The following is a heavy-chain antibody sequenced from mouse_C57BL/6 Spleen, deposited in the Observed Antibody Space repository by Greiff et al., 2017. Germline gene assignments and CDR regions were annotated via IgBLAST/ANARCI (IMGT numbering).Heavy chain of an antibody. CDR2: IDPETGGT. CDR3: TRGGLFAY. V-gene: IGHV1-15*01. D-gene: IGHD3-1*01. Sequence: QVQLQQSGAELVRPGASVTLSCKASGYTFTDYEMHWVKQTPVHGLEWIGAIDPETGGTAYNQKFKGKAILTADTSSSTAYMELRSLTSEDSAVYYCTRGGLFAYWGQGTLVTVSA. J-gene: IGHJ3*01. CDR1: GYTFTDYE.